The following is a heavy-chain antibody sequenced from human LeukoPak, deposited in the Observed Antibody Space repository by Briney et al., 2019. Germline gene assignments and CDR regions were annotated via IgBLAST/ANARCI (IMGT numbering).Heavy chain of an antibody. CDR1: GGSFSGYY. CDR2: INHSGST. CDR3: ARGYYDFWSGYSSWFDP. D-gene: IGHD3-3*01. V-gene: IGHV4-34*01. Sequence: SETLSLTCAVYGGSFSGYYWNWIRQPPGKGLEWIGEINHSGSTNYNPSLKSRVTISVDTSKNQFSLKLSSVTAADTAVYYCARGYYDFWSGYSSWFDPWGQGTLVTVSS. J-gene: IGHJ5*02.